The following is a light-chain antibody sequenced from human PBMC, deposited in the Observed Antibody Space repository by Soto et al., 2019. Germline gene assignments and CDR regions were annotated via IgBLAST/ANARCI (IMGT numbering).Light chain of an antibody. CDR1: QSVSSSY. CDR2: GAS. Sequence: EIVLTQSPGTLSLSPGERATLSCRASQSVSSSYLAWYQQKPGQAPRLLIYGASSRATGIPDRFSGSGSGNYFPLTIRRLQHEYFVVYYCQQYGTLTFGQGTRLEIK. J-gene: IGKJ5*01. V-gene: IGKV3-20*01. CDR3: QQYGTLT.